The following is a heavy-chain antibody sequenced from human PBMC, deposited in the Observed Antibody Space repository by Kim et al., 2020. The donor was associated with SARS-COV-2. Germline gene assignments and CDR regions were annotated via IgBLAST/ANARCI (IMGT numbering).Heavy chain of an antibody. CDR2: IYSGGST. Sequence: GGSLRLTCAASGFTVSSNYMSWVRQAPGKGLEWVSVIYSGGSTYYADSVKGRFTISRDNSKNTLYLQMNSLRAEDTAVYYCARVSYYDSSGYRRINWFDPWGQGTLVTVSS. CDR1: GFTVSSNY. V-gene: IGHV3-53*01. D-gene: IGHD3-22*01. J-gene: IGHJ5*02. CDR3: ARVSYYDSSGYRRINWFDP.